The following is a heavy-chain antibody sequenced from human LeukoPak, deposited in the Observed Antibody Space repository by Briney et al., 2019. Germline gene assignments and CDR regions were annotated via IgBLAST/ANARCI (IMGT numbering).Heavy chain of an antibody. CDR3: AGDSSGYYSHAFDI. J-gene: IGHJ3*02. V-gene: IGHV1-18*01. CDR1: GYTFTSYG. Sequence: ASVKVSCKSSGYTFTSYGISWVRQAPGQGLEWMGLISAYNGNTNYAQKLQGRVTMTTDTSTSTVYMELRSLRSDATAVYYCAGDSSGYYSHAFDIWGQGTMVTVAS. CDR2: ISAYNGNT. D-gene: IGHD3-22*01.